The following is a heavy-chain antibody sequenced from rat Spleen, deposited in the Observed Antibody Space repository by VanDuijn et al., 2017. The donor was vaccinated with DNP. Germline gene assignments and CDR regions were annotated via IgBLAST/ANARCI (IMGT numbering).Heavy chain of an antibody. V-gene: IGHV5-22*01. CDR2: INYDGGGT. CDR3: ARHVLPLRVWDY. CDR1: GFTFSDYY. J-gene: IGHJ2*01. D-gene: IGHD1-4*01. Sequence: EVHLVESGGGLVQPGRSLKLSCAASGFTFSDYYMAWVRQAPTKGLEWVAYINYDGGGTYFGDSVKGRFTISRDNARRTLYLQMNSLRSEDMATYYCARHVLPLRVWDYWGQGVMVTVSS.